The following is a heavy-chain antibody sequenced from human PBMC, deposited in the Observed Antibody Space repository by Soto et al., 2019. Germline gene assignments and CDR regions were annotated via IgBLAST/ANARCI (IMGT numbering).Heavy chain of an antibody. V-gene: IGHV3-7*03. CDR1: GFMFSSYW. Sequence: PGGSLRLSCAASGFMFSSYWMSWVRQAPGKGLEWVANIKQDGGQKYFVDSVKGRFTISRDNAKNSLYLQMNSLTAEDTAVYYCARESSYSSGWSLAHWGQGSPVTVSS. CDR3: ARESSYSSGWSLAH. CDR2: IKQDGGQK. D-gene: IGHD6-19*01. J-gene: IGHJ4*02.